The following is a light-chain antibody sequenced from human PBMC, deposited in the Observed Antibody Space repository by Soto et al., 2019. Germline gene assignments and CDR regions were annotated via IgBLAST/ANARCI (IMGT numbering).Light chain of an antibody. V-gene: IGKV1-5*03. Sequence: DIQMTQSPSTLSASVGDRVTITCRASQSISSWLDWYQQKPGKAPKLLIYKSSSLESGVPSRFSGSGSGTEFTLTISSLQPDDVATYYCQKYNSYPRTFGQGTKVEIK. CDR2: KSS. CDR3: QKYNSYPRT. CDR1: QSISSW. J-gene: IGKJ1*01.